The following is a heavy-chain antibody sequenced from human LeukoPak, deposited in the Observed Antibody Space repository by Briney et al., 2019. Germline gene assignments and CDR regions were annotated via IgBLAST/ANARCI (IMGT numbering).Heavy chain of an antibody. D-gene: IGHD1-26*01. CDR2: ISAYNDNT. CDR3: ARVVVVGAPKGDNFDY. Sequence: ASVKVSCKASGYTFTSYGISWVRQAPGQGLEWMGWISAYNDNTNYAQKLQGRVTMTTDTSTSTAYMELRSLRSDDTAVYYCARVVVVGAPKGDNFDYWGQGTLVTVSS. V-gene: IGHV1-18*01. CDR1: GYTFTSYG. J-gene: IGHJ4*02.